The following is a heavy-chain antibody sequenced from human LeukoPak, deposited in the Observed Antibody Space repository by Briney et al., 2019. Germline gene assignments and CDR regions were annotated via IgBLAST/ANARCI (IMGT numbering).Heavy chain of an antibody. CDR2: ISSNSLHI. Sequence: PGGSLRLSCAASGFTFSDQSMNWVRQAPGKGLEWVSSISSNSLHIFYADSVKGRFTISRDNAKNSLYLQMNNLRAEDTAVHYCVGPDSQFDCWGQGTLVTVSS. V-gene: IGHV3-21*01. J-gene: IGHJ4*02. CDR3: VGPDSQFDC. D-gene: IGHD3-10*01. CDR1: GFTFSDQS.